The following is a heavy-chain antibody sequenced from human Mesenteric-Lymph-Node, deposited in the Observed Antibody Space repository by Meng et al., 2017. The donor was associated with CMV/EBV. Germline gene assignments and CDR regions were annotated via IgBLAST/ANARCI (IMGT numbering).Heavy chain of an antibody. CDR3: ARSRYGSGSFYNDY. CDR2: INPTSGGT. CDR1: RYTFTAYR. J-gene: IGHJ4*02. Sequence: SRYTFTAYRLPWVRQAPGQGLEWMGRINPTSGGTNYAQNFQGRVTMTRDTSISTAYMELSRLRSDDTAVYYCARSRYGSGSFYNDYWGQGTLVTVSS. V-gene: IGHV1-2*06. D-gene: IGHD3-10*01.